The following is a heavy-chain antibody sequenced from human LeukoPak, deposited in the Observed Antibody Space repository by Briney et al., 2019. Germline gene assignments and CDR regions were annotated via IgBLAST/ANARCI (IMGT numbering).Heavy chain of an antibody. CDR3: ARDPGTAMGRALDY. D-gene: IGHD5-18*01. CDR1: GFTFSSYS. CDR2: ISSSSSYI. V-gene: IGHV3-21*01. J-gene: IGHJ4*02. Sequence: GGSLRLSCAASGFTFSSYSMNWVRQAPGKGLEWVSSISSSSSYIYYADSVKGRFTISRDNAKNMLYLQMNSLRAEDTAVYYCARDPGTAMGRALDYWGQGTLVTVSS.